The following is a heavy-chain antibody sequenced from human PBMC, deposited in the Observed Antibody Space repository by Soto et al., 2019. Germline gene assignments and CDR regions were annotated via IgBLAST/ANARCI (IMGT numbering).Heavy chain of an antibody. V-gene: IGHV3-30*18. CDR1: GFTFSSYG. D-gene: IGHD2-21*02. CDR3: AKGDCGGDCYSFDAFDI. J-gene: IGHJ3*02. Sequence: QVQLVESGGGVVQPGRSLRLSCAASGFTFSSYGMHSVRQAPGKGLEWVAVISYDGSNKYYADSVKGRFTISRDNSKNTLYLQMNSLRAEDTAVYYCAKGDCGGDCYSFDAFDIWGQGTMVTVSS. CDR2: ISYDGSNK.